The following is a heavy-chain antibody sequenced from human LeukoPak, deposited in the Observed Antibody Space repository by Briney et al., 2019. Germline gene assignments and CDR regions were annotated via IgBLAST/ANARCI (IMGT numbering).Heavy chain of an antibody. D-gene: IGHD3-10*01. V-gene: IGHV4-34*01. CDR3: ARDYYGSGSYYIIDY. Sequence: SETLSLTCAVDGASFSGYYWSWIRQPPGKWLEWMGEINHSGSTNYNPSLKSRVTISVDTSKNQFSLKLSSVTAADTAVYYCARDYYGSGSYYIIDYWGQGTLVTVSS. CDR2: INHSGST. J-gene: IGHJ4*02. CDR1: GASFSGYY.